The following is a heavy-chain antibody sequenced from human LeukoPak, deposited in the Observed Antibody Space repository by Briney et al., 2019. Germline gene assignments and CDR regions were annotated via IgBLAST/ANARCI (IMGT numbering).Heavy chain of an antibody. CDR3: ARDSPAAGKENFDY. CDR1: GYTFTGYY. J-gene: IGHJ4*02. Sequence: ASVKVSCKASGYTFTGYYMHWVRQAPGQGLEWMGWINPNSGGTNYAQKFQGRVTMTRDTSTSTVYMDLSSLRSEDTAVYYCARDSPAAGKENFDYWGQGTLVTVSS. V-gene: IGHV1-2*02. CDR2: INPNSGGT. D-gene: IGHD6-13*01.